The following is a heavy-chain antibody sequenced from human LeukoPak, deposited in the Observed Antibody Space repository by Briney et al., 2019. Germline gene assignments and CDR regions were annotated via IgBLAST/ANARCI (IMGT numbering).Heavy chain of an antibody. J-gene: IGHJ4*02. Sequence: SETLSLTCTVSGYSISSGYYWGWIRQPPGKGLEWIGSIYHSGSTYYNPSLKSRVTISVDTSKNQFSLKLSSVTAADTAVYYCARDTFLEMATIGGYFDYWGQGTLVTVSS. CDR2: IYHSGST. CDR3: ARDTFLEMATIGGYFDY. CDR1: GYSISSGYY. D-gene: IGHD5-24*01. V-gene: IGHV4-38-2*02.